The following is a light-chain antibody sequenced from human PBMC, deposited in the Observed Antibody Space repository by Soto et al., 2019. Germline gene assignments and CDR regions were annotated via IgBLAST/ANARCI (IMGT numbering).Light chain of an antibody. V-gene: IGLV2-11*01. Sequence: QSVLAQPRSVSGSPGQSVTISCSGTSSDAGGYNSVSWYQQFPGKAPKLMIYDVTKRPSGVPDRFSGSKSGNTASLTISGLQAEDDADYYCCSYAASYTLVFGGGTKVTVL. CDR1: SSDAGGYNS. CDR2: DVT. CDR3: CSYAASYTLV. J-gene: IGLJ2*01.